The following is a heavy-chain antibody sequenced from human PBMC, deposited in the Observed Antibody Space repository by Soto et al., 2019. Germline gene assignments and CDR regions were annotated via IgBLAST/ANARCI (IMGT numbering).Heavy chain of an antibody. CDR1: GFTSSNYW. V-gene: IGHV3-74*01. D-gene: IGHD5-18*01. Sequence: GGSLRLSCAASGFTSSNYWMHWVRQAPGKGLVWVSRIKSDGSSTSYADSVKGRFTISRDNAKNTLYLQMNSLRAEDTAVYYCAKIPPGYSYGYFYFDYWGQGTLVTVSS. CDR3: AKIPPGYSYGYFYFDY. J-gene: IGHJ4*02. CDR2: IKSDGSST.